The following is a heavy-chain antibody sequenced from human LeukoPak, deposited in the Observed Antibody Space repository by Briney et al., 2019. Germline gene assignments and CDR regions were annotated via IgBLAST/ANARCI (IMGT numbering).Heavy chain of an antibody. CDR3: ARPSSGWYVLDY. J-gene: IGHJ4*02. D-gene: IGHD6-19*01. V-gene: IGHV5-10-1*01. Sequence: GESLKISCKGSGYSFTSYWIIWVRQMPGKGLEWMGRIDPRDSYTNYSPSFQGHVTISVDKSISTAYLQWSSLKASDTAMYYCARPSSGWYVLDYWGQGTLVTVSS. CDR2: IDPRDSYT. CDR1: GYSFTSYW.